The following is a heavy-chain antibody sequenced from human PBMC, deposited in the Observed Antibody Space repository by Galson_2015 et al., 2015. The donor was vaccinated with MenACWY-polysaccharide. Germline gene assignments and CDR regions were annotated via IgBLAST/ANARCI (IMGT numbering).Heavy chain of an antibody. CDR1: GFTFDDYA. V-gene: IGHV3-43*02. D-gene: IGHD4-17*01. CDR3: AKDVGPTRYGDPPADAFDI. J-gene: IGHJ3*02. Sequence: SLRLSCAASGFTFDDYAMHWVRQAPGKGLEWVSLISGDGSSTYYADSVKGRFTISRHNSKNSLYLQMNSLRTEDTALYYCAKDVGPTRYGDPPADAFDIWGQGTMVTVSS. CDR2: ISGDGSST.